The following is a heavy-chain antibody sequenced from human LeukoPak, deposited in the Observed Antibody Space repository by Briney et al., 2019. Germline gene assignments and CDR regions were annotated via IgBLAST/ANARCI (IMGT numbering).Heavy chain of an antibody. D-gene: IGHD3-22*01. CDR3: ATGAIYYPIEY. CDR2: IIPSDASR. CDR1: GYTFSGYY. Sequence: GASVTVSCKASGYTFSGYYLQWVRQAPGQGLEWMGIIIPSDASRSSAQKFQGRVTLTRATSMGTVYLELSSLRSEDTAVYYCATGAIYYPIEYWGQGTLVTVSS. V-gene: IGHV1-46*01. J-gene: IGHJ4*02.